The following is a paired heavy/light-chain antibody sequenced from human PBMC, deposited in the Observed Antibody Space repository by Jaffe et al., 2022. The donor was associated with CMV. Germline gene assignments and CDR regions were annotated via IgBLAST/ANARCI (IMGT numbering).Heavy chain of an antibody. J-gene: IGHJ4*02. CDR2: ISNSGDKT. V-gene: IGHV3-23*01. CDR1: GFTFSSHA. Sequence: EVQLLESGGGLVQPGGSLRLSCAALGFTFSSHAMNWVRQAPGKGLEWVSSISNSGDKTFYADSVKGRFTISRDNSKNTLYLQMNSLRAEDTAVYYCAKMDIHGPRWDFDYWGQGTLVTVSS. D-gene: IGHD1-26*01. CDR3: AKMDIHGPRWDFDY.
Light chain of an antibody. V-gene: IGKV2-30*01. CDR2: KVS. CDR1: QSLVYSDGNTY. J-gene: IGKJ1*01. Sequence: DVVMTQSPLSLPVTLGEPASISCRSSQSLVYSDGNTYLNWFQQRPGQSPRRLIYKVSNRDSGVPDRFSGSGSGTDFTLRISRVEAEDVGVYYCMQGSHWPGTFGQGTKVEIK. CDR3: MQGSHWPGT.